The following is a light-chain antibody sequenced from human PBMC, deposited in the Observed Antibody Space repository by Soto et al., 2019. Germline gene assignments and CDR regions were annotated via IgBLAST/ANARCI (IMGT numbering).Light chain of an antibody. Sequence: QSVLTQSPSASASLGASVKLTCTLSSGHSTYAIAWHQQQPEKGPRYLMKLNSDGSHSKGDGIPDRFSGSSSGAERYLTISSLQSEDEADYYCQTWGTGIQVIFGGVTNLTVL. CDR3: QTWGTGIQVI. V-gene: IGLV4-69*01. CDR1: SGHSTYA. J-gene: IGLJ2*01. CDR2: LNSDGSH.